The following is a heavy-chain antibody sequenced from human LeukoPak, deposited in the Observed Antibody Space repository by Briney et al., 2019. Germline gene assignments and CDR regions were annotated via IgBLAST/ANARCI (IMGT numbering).Heavy chain of an antibody. CDR2: VNGDGTST. CDR1: GFTFGSYA. Sequence: PGGSLRLSCEASGFTFGSYAMYWVRQVPGKGLVWVSRVNGDGTSTSYADSVQGRFTISRDNAKNTLYLYMNSLRGDDTAIYFCVRSCSSGSCYGYKDYWGQGTLVTVSS. D-gene: IGHD2-2*01. CDR3: VRSCSSGSCYGYKDY. J-gene: IGHJ4*02. V-gene: IGHV3-74*01.